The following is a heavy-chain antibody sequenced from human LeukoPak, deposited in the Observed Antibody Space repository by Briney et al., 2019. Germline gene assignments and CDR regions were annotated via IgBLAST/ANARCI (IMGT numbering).Heavy chain of an antibody. Sequence: SETLSLTCTVSGGSISSYYWSWIRQPPGKGLEWIGYIYYSGSTNYNPSLKSRVTISVDTSKNQFSLKLSSVTAADTAVYYCARALSSIAWGAFDIWGQGTMVTVSS. J-gene: IGHJ3*02. V-gene: IGHV4-59*01. CDR3: ARALSSIAWGAFDI. D-gene: IGHD3-16*01. CDR1: GGSISSYY. CDR2: IYYSGST.